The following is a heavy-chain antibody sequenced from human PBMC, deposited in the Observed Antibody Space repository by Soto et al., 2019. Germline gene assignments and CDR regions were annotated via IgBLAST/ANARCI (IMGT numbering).Heavy chain of an antibody. CDR3: ARSSTSRRSNWFDP. Sequence: QVQLQESGPGLVKPSETLSLTCTVSGGSISSYYWSWIRQPPGKGLEWIGYIYYSGSTNYNPSLMSRVTISVDTSKNQFSLKLSSVTAADTAVYYCARSSTSRRSNWFDPWGQGTLVTVSS. D-gene: IGHD2-2*01. J-gene: IGHJ5*02. CDR2: IYYSGST. CDR1: GGSISSYY. V-gene: IGHV4-59*08.